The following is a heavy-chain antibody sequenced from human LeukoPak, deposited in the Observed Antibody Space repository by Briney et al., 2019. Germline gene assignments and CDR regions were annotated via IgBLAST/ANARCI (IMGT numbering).Heavy chain of an antibody. CDR1: EFTFSSYS. CDR3: AKDIAVRDSSGWYQKGGFDY. D-gene: IGHD6-19*01. Sequence: GGSLRLSCAASEFTFSSYSMNWVRQAPGKGLEWVSYITNSGNSKSYADSVKGRFTISRDNTKNSLYLQMNGLRAEDTAVYYCAKDIAVRDSSGWYQKGGFDYWGQGTLVTVSS. J-gene: IGHJ4*02. V-gene: IGHV3-48*01. CDR2: ITNSGNSK.